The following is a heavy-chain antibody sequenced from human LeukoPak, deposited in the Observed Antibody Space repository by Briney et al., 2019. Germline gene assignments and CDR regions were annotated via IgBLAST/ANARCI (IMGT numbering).Heavy chain of an antibody. CDR2: ISTRGSTE. D-gene: IGHD2-21*02. CDR1: GFTFSSYE. J-gene: IGHJ4*02. V-gene: IGHV3-48*03. Sequence: GGSLRLSCAASGFTFSSYEMNWVRQAPGKGLEWVSYISTRGSTEYYADSVKGRFTISRDNAKNSLYLQMNSLRAEDTAVYYCARLLVTAVNKYFDYWGQATLVTVSS. CDR3: ARLLVTAVNKYFDY.